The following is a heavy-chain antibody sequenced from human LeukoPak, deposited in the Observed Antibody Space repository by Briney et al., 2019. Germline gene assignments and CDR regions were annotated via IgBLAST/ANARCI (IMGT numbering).Heavy chain of an antibody. D-gene: IGHD3-9*01. Sequence: SVKASCKASGGTFSSYAISWVRQAPGQGLEWMGRIIPIFGTANYAQKFQGRVTITTDESTSTAYMELSSLRSEDTAVYYCARLYDILTGQESGDHWGQGTLVTVSS. J-gene: IGHJ4*02. CDR1: GGTFSSYA. CDR3: ARLYDILTGQESGDH. V-gene: IGHV1-69*05. CDR2: IIPIFGTA.